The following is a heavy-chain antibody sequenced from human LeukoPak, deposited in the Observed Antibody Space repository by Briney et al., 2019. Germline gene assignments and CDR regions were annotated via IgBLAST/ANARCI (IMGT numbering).Heavy chain of an antibody. J-gene: IGHJ4*02. D-gene: IGHD6-19*01. CDR2: VSGSGSNT. CDR1: GFTFRSYA. V-gene: IGHV3-23*01. CDR3: AKYQRQWLPKGGFDY. Sequence: PGGSLRLSCSASGFTFRSYAMTWVRQAPGKGLEWVSCVSGSGSNTYYADSVKGRFTISRDNSKNTLYLQMNNLRAEDTAVYYCAKYQRQWLPKGGFDYWGQGTLVTVSS.